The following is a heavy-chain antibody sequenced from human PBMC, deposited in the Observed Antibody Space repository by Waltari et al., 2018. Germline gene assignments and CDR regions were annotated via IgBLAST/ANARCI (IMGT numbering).Heavy chain of an antibody. CDR1: GFTVSSNY. Sequence: EVQLVESGGGLIQPGGSLRLSCAASGFTVSSNYMSWVRQAPGKGLGWGSVIYSGGSTYYADSVKGRFTISRDNSKNTLYLQMNSLRAEDTAVYYCARATGYSSSWYPFGYWGQGTLVTVSS. CDR2: IYSGGST. J-gene: IGHJ4*02. D-gene: IGHD6-13*01. V-gene: IGHV3-53*01. CDR3: ARATGYSSSWYPFGY.